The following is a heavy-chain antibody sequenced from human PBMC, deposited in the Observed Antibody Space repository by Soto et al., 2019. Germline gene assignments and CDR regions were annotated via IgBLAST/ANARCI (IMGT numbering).Heavy chain of an antibody. CDR1: GGSISSRSYY. CDR3: ALTYYDILTGPTVDY. CDR2: TYYSGST. V-gene: IGHV4-39*01. D-gene: IGHD3-9*01. Sequence: QLQLQASCPGLVKPSETLSLPCTGSGGSISSRSYYWGWSRQPPGKGLEWIGSTYYSGSTYYNPSLKSPVTISVDTSKNRFSLKLSYVTAADTAVYYCALTYYDILTGPTVDYWGQGTLVTVS. J-gene: IGHJ4*02.